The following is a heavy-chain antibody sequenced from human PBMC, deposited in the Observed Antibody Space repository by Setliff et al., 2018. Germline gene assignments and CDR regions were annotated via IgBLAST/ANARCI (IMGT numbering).Heavy chain of an antibody. Sequence: SETLSLTCVVSGGSINSDSHYWGWIRQPPGKGLEWIGYIYYSGSTYYNPSLKSRVTISVETSKNQFSLKLSSVTAADTAVYYCAREVGENGGNSANWLDPWGQGTLVTVSS. J-gene: IGHJ5*02. V-gene: IGHV4-31*11. CDR3: AREVGENGGNSANWLDP. CDR2: IYYSGST. CDR1: GGSINSDSHY. D-gene: IGHD2-21*02.